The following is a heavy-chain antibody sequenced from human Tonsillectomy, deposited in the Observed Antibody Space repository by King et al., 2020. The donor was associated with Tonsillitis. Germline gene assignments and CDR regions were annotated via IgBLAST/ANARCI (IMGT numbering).Heavy chain of an antibody. V-gene: IGHV4-61*03. CDR3: ARANCGGDCYSGHPYFYSGLDV. Sequence: HVQLQESGPGLVKPSETLSLTCIVSGGFVSSGNYFWSWIRQPPGKGLEWIGHIYYSGNTNYSPSLKSRVTISVDTPRNHFSLKLSSVTAADTALYYCARANCGGDCYSGHPYFYSGLDVWGQGTTVTVSS. CDR1: GGFVSSGNYF. D-gene: IGHD2-21*02. CDR2: IYYSGNT. J-gene: IGHJ6*02.